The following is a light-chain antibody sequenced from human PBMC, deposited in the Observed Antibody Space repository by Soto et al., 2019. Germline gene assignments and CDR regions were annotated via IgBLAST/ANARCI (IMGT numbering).Light chain of an antibody. CDR3: SSFATSGTTVI. J-gene: IGLJ2*01. CDR1: NNDVGASPY. V-gene: IGLV2-14*01. Sequence: QSALTQPASVSGSPGQSITISCTGTNNDVGASPYVSWYQQHPGTAPKLIIYEVTNRPSGISDRFSGSKSGNTASLTISGLQAEDESDYYCSSFATSGTTVIFGGGTKLTVL. CDR2: EVT.